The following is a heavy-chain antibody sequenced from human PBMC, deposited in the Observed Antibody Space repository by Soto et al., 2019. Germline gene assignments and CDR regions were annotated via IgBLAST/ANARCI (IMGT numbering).Heavy chain of an antibody. D-gene: IGHD3-10*01. CDR1: GYTFTSYA. Sequence: ASVKVSCKASGYTFTSYAMHWVRQAPGQRLEWMGWINAGNGNTKYSQKFQGRVTITRDTSASTAYMELSSLRSEDTAVYYCARGEYYGSGSYDYYYYGMDVWGQGTTVTVSS. CDR2: INAGNGNT. CDR3: ARGEYYGSGSYDYYYYGMDV. V-gene: IGHV1-3*01. J-gene: IGHJ6*02.